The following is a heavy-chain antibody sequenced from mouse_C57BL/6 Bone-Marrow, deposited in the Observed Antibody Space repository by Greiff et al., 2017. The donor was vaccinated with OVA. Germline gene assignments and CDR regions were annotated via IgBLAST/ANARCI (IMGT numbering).Heavy chain of an antibody. V-gene: IGHV5-4*01. Sequence: EVQLVESGGGLVKPGGSLKLSCAASGFTFSSYAMSWVRQTPEKRLEWVATISDGGSYTYYPDNVKGRFTISRDNAKNNLYLQMSHLKSEDTAMYYCARDQITTGVAKAMDYWGQGTSVTVSS. CDR3: ARDQITTGVAKAMDY. J-gene: IGHJ4*01. CDR2: ISDGGSYT. D-gene: IGHD1-1*01. CDR1: GFTFSSYA.